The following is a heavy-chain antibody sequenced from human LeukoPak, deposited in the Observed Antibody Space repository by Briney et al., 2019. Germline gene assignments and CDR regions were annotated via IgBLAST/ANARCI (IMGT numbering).Heavy chain of an antibody. V-gene: IGHV3-7*01. CDR3: ANGDGFDY. CDR1: GFTFSDYW. J-gene: IGHJ4*02. Sequence: SGGSLRLSCAASGFTFSDYWMSWVRQAPGKGLEWVANIRQDGSEKYYVDSVKGRFTISRDNAKNSLYLQMNSLRAEDTAVYYCANGDGFDYWGQGTLVTVSS. D-gene: IGHD5-24*01. CDR2: IRQDGSEK.